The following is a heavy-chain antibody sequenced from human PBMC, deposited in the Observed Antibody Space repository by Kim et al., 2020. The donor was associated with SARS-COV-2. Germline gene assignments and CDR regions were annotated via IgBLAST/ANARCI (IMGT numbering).Heavy chain of an antibody. V-gene: IGHV3-23*01. J-gene: IGHJ4*02. D-gene: IGHD3-10*01. Sequence: GGSLRLSCAASGFTFSSYAMSWVRQAPGKGLEWVSAISGSGGSTYYADSVKGRFTISRDNSKNTLYLQMNSLRAEYTAVYYCAKAPLRITMVRGVTAQDYWGQGTLVTVSS. CDR3: AKAPLRITMVRGVTAQDY. CDR1: GFTFSSYA. CDR2: ISGSGGST.